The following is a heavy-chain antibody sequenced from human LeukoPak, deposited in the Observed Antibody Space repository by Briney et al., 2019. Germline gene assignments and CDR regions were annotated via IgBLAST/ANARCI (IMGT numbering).Heavy chain of an antibody. J-gene: IGHJ5*02. Sequence: GGSLRLSCAASGLTLSNYDMNWVRQAPGKGLEWVSSISTSSRYIYYKDSVRGRFTISRDDAKNSLYLEMNSLRAEDTAVYYCARADCSSSTCYLRRSWFDPWGQGTLVTVSS. D-gene: IGHD2-2*01. CDR2: ISTSSRYI. V-gene: IGHV3-21*01. CDR3: ARADCSSSTCYLRRSWFDP. CDR1: GLTLSNYD.